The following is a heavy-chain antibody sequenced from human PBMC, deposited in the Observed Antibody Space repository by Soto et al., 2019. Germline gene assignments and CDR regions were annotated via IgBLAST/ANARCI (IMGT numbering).Heavy chain of an antibody. CDR2: VVPILGST. J-gene: IGHJ3*01. Sequence: QVQLAQSGAEVKKPGSSVKVSCKASEDTFVSYAITWVRQAPGQGLEWMGGVVPILGSTNYAQKFQGRVTFTADKSTNTAYMELSSLRSEDTAMYYCARGEPFILVLELWGQGTMVIVSS. CDR3: ARGEPFILVLEL. D-gene: IGHD3-3*01. CDR1: EDTFVSYA. V-gene: IGHV1-69*06.